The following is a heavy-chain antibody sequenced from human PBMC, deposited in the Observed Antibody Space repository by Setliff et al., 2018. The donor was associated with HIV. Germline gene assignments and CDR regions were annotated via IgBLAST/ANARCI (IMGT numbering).Heavy chain of an antibody. CDR3: ARYDSSGYYPSNYYYGMDV. D-gene: IGHD3-22*01. Sequence: ASVKVSCKASGYTFTNYGISWVRPAPGQGLEWMGWISAYNGNTNYAQKLQGRVTMTTDTSTSTVYMELRSLRSDDTAVYYCARYDSSGYYPSNYYYGMDVWGQGTTVTVSS. V-gene: IGHV1-18*01. CDR1: GYTFTNYG. CDR2: ISAYNGNT. J-gene: IGHJ6*02.